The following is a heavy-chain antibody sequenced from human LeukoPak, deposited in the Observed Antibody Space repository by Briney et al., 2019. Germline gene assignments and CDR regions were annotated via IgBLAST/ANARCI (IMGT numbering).Heavy chain of an antibody. CDR3: AKNTIDSYGDSWGRTYYFDY. CDR2: IYSGGNT. D-gene: IGHD4-17*01. Sequence: GGSLRLSCAASGFTVSSNYLSWLGQAPGRGLEGVSVIYSGGNTYYADSVKGRFTISRDNSKNTLYLQMNSLRAEDTAVYYCAKNTIDSYGDSWGRTYYFDYWGQGTLVTVSS. J-gene: IGHJ4*02. CDR1: GFTVSSNY. V-gene: IGHV3-66*01.